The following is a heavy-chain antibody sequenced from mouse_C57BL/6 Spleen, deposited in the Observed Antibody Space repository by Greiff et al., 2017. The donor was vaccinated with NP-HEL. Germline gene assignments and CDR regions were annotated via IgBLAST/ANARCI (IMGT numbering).Heavy chain of an antibody. J-gene: IGHJ3*01. CDR2: ISDGGSYT. CDR1: GFTFSSYA. D-gene: IGHD1-1*01. V-gene: IGHV5-4*01. Sequence: EVKLVESGGGLVKPGGSLKLSCAASGFTFSSYAMSWVRQTPEKRLEWVATISDGGSYTYYPDNVKGRFPISRDNAKNNLYLQMSHLKSEDTAMYYCARDPNYYCSSLFAYWGQGTLVTVSA. CDR3: ARDPNYYCSSLFAY.